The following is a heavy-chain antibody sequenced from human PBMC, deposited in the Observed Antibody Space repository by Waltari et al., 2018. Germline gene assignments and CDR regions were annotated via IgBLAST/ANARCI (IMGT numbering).Heavy chain of an antibody. J-gene: IGHJ4*02. CDR2: IYYSGGA. Sequence: QLQLQETGSGLVKPSETLSLTCTVSGGSISSSSYSWGWIRPPQGKGREWIGSIYYSGGAYEKPPLKSRGAISMDTSKSQFSRRRGAETAVDSAVYYCARRECSGWDYFDYWGQGTLVTVSS. CDR3: ARRECSGWDYFDY. V-gene: IGHV4-39*01. D-gene: IGHD6-19*01. CDR1: GGSISSSSYS.